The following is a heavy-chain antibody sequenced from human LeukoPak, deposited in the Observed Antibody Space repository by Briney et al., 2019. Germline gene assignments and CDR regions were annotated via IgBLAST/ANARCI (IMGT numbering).Heavy chain of an antibody. CDR3: ARVGYSSSWYDAFDI. V-gene: IGHV4-30-4*08. D-gene: IGHD6-13*01. Sequence: SETLSLTXTVSGGSISSGDYYWSWIRQPPGKGLEWIGYIYYSGSTYYNPSLKSRVTISVDTSKNQFSLKLSSVTAADTAVYYCARVGYSSSWYDAFDIWGQGTMVTVSS. CDR2: IYYSGST. J-gene: IGHJ3*02. CDR1: GGSISSGDYY.